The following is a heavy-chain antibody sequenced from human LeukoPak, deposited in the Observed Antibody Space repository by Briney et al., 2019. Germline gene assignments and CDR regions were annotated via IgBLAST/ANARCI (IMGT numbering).Heavy chain of an antibody. V-gene: IGHV4-34*01. CDR2: INHSGST. J-gene: IGHJ5*02. CDR3: ATGVAVAGTQWFDP. Sequence: SETLSLTCAVYGGSFSGYYWSWIRQPPGKGLEWIGEINHSGSTNYNPSLKSRVTISVDTPKNQFSLKLSSVTAADPAVDYCATGVAVAGTQWFDPWGQGTLVTVSS. D-gene: IGHD6-19*01. CDR1: GGSFSGYY.